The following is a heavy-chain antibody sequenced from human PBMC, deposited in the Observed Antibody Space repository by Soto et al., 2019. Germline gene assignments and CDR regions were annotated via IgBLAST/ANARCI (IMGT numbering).Heavy chain of an antibody. CDR3: AKDGAAAGTFDY. CDR2: ISSDGSSQ. J-gene: IGHJ4*02. Sequence: QVQLVESGGGVVRPGRSLRLSWAASGFTFRSYGMQWVRQAPGKGLEWVAVISSDGSSQHYADSVKGRFTISRDNSKNTLYLQMNSLRAEDTAVYSCAKDGAAAGTFDYWGQGTLVTVSS. CDR1: GFTFRSYG. V-gene: IGHV3-30*18. D-gene: IGHD6-13*01.